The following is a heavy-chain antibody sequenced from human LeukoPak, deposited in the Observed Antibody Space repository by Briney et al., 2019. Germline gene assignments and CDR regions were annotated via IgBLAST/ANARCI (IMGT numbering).Heavy chain of an antibody. J-gene: IGHJ4*02. CDR1: GFTFSDYY. D-gene: IGHD6-13*01. Sequence: GGSLRLSCAVSGFTFSDYYMSWIRQAPGKGLEWVSYISSGGSTISHADSVKGRFTISRDNAENSLYLQVNSLRAEDTAVYYCARRPAAGRCFDYWGQGTLVTVSS. V-gene: IGHV3-11*01. CDR2: ISSGGSTI. CDR3: ARRPAAGRCFDY.